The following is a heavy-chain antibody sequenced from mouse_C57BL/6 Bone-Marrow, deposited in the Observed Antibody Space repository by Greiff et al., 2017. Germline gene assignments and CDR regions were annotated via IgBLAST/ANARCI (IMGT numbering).Heavy chain of an antibody. Sequence: EVKLQDSGPVLVKPGASVKMSCKASGYTFTDYYMNWVKQIPGKSLEWIGAINPFNGGTSYNQNFKGHSTLTVDKSCSSAYMQLTSLTSEDSAVYYCADDYDGCADWGQGTLVTVSA. CDR1: GYTFTDYY. J-gene: IGHJ3*01. V-gene: IGHV1-19*01. D-gene: IGHD2-4*01. CDR3: ADDYDGCAD. CDR2: INPFNGGT.